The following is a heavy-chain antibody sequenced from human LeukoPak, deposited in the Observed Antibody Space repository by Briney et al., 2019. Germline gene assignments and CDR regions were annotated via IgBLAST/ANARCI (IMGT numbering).Heavy chain of an antibody. CDR2: TSQSGST. Sequence: SETLSLTCAVYGGSFSGYYWSWIRQPPGKGLEWIGETSQSGSTNYNPSLESRVTISADTSKNQFSLKLTSVTAADTAVYYCARVERLGYEDYWGQGTLVTVSS. V-gene: IGHV4-34*01. J-gene: IGHJ4*02. D-gene: IGHD2-15*01. CDR1: GGSFSGYY. CDR3: ARVERLGYEDY.